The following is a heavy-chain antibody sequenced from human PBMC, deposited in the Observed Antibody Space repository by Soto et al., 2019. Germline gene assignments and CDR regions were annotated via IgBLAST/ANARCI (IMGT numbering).Heavy chain of an antibody. V-gene: IGHV3-30*18. CDR1: GFTFSSYG. D-gene: IGHD2-8*01. J-gene: IGHJ4*02. CDR2: ISYDGSNK. CDR3: AKANGGLRRWVDY. Sequence: QVQLVESGGGVVQPGRSLRPSCAASGFTFSSYGMHWVRQAPGKGLEWVAVISYDGSNKYYADSVKGRFTISRDNSKNTLYLQMNSLRAEDTAVYYCAKANGGLRRWVDYWGQGTLVTVSS.